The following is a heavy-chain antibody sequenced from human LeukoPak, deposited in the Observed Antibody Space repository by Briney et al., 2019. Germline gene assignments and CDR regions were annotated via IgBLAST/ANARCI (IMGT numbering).Heavy chain of an antibody. V-gene: IGHV4-61*02. CDR1: GGSISSVSFY. J-gene: IGHJ4*02. D-gene: IGHD6-19*01. CDR2: VYTSGST. Sequence: SETLSLTCTVSGGSISSVSFYWSWIRQPAEKGLEWIGRVYTSGSTNYNPSLKSRVTISLDTSKNQFSLKLSSVTAADTAVYYCMAGRGDYWGQGTLVTVSS. CDR3: MAGRGDY.